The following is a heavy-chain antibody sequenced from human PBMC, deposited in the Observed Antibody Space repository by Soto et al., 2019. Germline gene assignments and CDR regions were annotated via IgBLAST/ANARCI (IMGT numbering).Heavy chain of an antibody. V-gene: IGHV4-59*01. Sequence: PSETLSLTCTVSGGSISSYYWSWIRQPPGKGLEWIGYIYYSGSTNYNPSLKSRVTISVDTSKNQFSLKLSSVTAADTAVYYCAREAMRQRLVIDHDAFDIWGQGTMVTVSS. CDR3: AREAMRQRLVIDHDAFDI. CDR2: IYYSGST. CDR1: GGSISSYY. D-gene: IGHD6-13*01. J-gene: IGHJ3*02.